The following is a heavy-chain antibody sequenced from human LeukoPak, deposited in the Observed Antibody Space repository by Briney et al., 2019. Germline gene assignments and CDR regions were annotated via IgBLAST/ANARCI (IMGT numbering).Heavy chain of an antibody. CDR2: MNPNSGNT. V-gene: IGHV1-8*02. D-gene: IGHD4-17*01. Sequence: ASVKVSCKASGGTFSSYAISWVRQATGQGLEWMGWMNPNSGNTGYAQRFQGRVTMTRNTSTRTAYMELSSLRSEDTAVYYCARGLRSPDYWGQGTLVTVSS. J-gene: IGHJ4*02. CDR3: ARGLRSPDY. CDR1: GGTFSSYA.